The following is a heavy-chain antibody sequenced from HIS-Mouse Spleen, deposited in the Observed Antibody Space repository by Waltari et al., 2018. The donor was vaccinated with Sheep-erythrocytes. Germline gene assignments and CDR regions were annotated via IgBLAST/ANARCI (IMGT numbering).Heavy chain of an antibody. V-gene: IGHV5-51*03. Sequence: EVQLVQSGAEVKKPGESLKSSCKGSGYSFTSYWIGWVRQMPGKGLEWMGIIYPGDSDTRYSPSFQGQVTISADKSISTAYLQWSSLKASDTAMYYCARRTYYDFWSGYYTDAFDIWGQGTMVTVSS. CDR2: IYPGDSDT. J-gene: IGHJ3*02. D-gene: IGHD3-3*01. CDR1: GYSFTSYW. CDR3: ARRTYYDFWSGYYTDAFDI.